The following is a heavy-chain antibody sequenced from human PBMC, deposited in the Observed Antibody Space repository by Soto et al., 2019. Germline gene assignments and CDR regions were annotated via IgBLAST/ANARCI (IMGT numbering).Heavy chain of an antibody. CDR2: ISGYNADT. D-gene: IGHD1-26*01. CDR3: ATQGGSQPNDAFDI. V-gene: IGHV1-18*01. J-gene: IGHJ3*02. Sequence: QVQLVQSGPEVKKPGASVKVSCKTSGYTFTNYAISWVRQAPGQGLEWMGWISGYNADTNYPQRLLGRVTMTTDTSTRTAYRELRSQSGDAAAIYYCATQGGSQPNDAFDIWGQGTMVTVSS. CDR1: GYTFTNYA.